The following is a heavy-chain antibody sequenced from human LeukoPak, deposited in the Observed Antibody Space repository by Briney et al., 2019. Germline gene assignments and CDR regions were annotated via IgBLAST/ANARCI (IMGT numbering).Heavy chain of an antibody. CDR3: ARGRIQSGYDFWSGYYQN. D-gene: IGHD3-3*01. CDR2: IYTSGST. V-gene: IGHV4-4*07. J-gene: IGHJ4*02. Sequence: PSETLSLTCTVSGGSISSYYWSWIRQPAGKGLEWIGRIYTSGSTNYNPSLKSRVTMSVDPSKNQFSLKLSSVTAADTAVYYCARGRIQSGYDFWSGYYQNWGQGTLVTVSS. CDR1: GGSISSYY.